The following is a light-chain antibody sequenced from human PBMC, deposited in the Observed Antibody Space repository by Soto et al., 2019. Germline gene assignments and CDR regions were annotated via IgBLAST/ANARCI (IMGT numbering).Light chain of an antibody. Sequence: QSVLTQSPSASASLGASVKLTCTLSSGHSNYAIAWHQQQPEKGPRYLMKLNSDGIHSKGDGIPDRFSGSSSGAERYLTISSLQSEDEADYYCQTWGTGIQVFGTGTKVTVL. CDR2: LNSDGIH. V-gene: IGLV4-69*01. J-gene: IGLJ1*01. CDR1: SGHSNYA. CDR3: QTWGTGIQV.